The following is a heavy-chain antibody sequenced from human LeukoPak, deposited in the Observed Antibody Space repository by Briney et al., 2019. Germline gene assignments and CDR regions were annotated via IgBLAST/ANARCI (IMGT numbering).Heavy chain of an antibody. Sequence: PGGSLRLSCAASGFTFSSYEMNWVRQAPGKGLEWVSYISSSGSTIYYADSVKGRFTISRDNAKNSLYLQMNSLRAEDTAMYYCARPYNWNYSGYFDYWGQGTLVTVSS. V-gene: IGHV3-48*03. CDR1: GFTFSSYE. J-gene: IGHJ4*02. D-gene: IGHD1-7*01. CDR3: ARPYNWNYSGYFDY. CDR2: ISSSGSTI.